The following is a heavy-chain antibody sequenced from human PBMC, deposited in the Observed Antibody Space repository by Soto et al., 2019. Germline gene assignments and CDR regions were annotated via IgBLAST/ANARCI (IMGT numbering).Heavy chain of an antibody. V-gene: IGHV4-59*12. CDR2: IYYSGST. CDR3: ARDRPRAYDFWSGYRDYYYGMDV. CDR1: GGSISSYY. Sequence: PSETLSLTCTVSGGSISSYYWSWIRQPPGKGLEWLGYIYYSGSTNYNPSLKSRLTISVDTSKNQFSLKLSSVTAADTAVYYCARDRPRAYDFWSGYRDYYYGMDVWGQGTTVTVSS. D-gene: IGHD3-3*01. J-gene: IGHJ6*02.